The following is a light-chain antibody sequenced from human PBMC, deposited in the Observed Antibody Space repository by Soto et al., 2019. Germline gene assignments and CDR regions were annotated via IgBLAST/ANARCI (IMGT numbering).Light chain of an antibody. V-gene: IGKV1-5*01. CDR2: DAS. CDR1: QSISSW. J-gene: IGKJ2*01. CDR3: QQYNSYPYT. Sequence: DIQMTQSPSTLSASVGDRVTITCRASQSISSWLAWYQQKPGKAPKLLIYDASSFESGVPSRFSGRGSGTEFPLTIRSLQPYDFSTYYFQQYNSYPYTFGQGTKLEIK.